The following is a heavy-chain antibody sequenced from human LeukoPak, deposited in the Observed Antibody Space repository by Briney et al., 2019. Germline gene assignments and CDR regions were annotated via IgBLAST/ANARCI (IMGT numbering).Heavy chain of an antibody. J-gene: IGHJ6*02. CDR3: ARRGVSGSSNRSSHGMDV. CDR1: GGSFSGYY. D-gene: IGHD1-26*01. Sequence: PSETLSLTCAVYGGSFSGYYWSWIRQPPGKGLEWIGEINHSGSTNYNPSLKSRVTISVDTSKNQFSLKLSSVTAADTAVYYCARRGVSGSSNRSSHGMDVWGQGTTVTVSS. V-gene: IGHV4-34*01. CDR2: INHSGST.